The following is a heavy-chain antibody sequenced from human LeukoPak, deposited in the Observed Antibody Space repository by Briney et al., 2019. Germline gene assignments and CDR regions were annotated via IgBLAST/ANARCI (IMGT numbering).Heavy chain of an antibody. D-gene: IGHD3-22*01. CDR2: INPSGDST. CDR1: GYTLTSYY. Sequence: ASVKVSCKASGYTLTSYYMHWVRQAPGPGLEWMGIINPSGDSTSYAQKFQGRVTMTRDMSTSTVYMELSSLRSEDTAVYYCARDRDSSSGFDYWGQGTLVTVSS. V-gene: IGHV1-46*01. CDR3: ARDRDSSSGFDY. J-gene: IGHJ4*02.